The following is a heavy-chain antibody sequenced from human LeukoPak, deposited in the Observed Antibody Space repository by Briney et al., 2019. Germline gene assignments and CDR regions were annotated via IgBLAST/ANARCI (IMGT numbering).Heavy chain of an antibody. V-gene: IGHV4-59*01. CDR1: GGSISSYY. J-gene: IGHJ5*02. CDR2: IYYSGST. D-gene: IGHD2-2*01. Sequence: SETLSLTCTVSGGSISSYYWSWIRQPPGKGLEWIGYIYYSGSTNYNPSLKSRVTISVDTSKNQFSLKLSSVTAADTAVYYCARVPTACSSTGCRYNWFDPWGQGTLVTVSS. CDR3: ARVPTACSSTGCRYNWFDP.